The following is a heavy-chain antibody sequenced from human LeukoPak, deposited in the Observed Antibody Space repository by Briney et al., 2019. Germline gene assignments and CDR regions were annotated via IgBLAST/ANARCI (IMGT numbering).Heavy chain of an antibody. V-gene: IGHV3-21*01. CDR1: GFTFSSYS. D-gene: IGHD6-13*01. CDR3: ARDLGQQLILDY. J-gene: IGHJ4*02. Sequence: AGGSLRLSCAASGFTFSSYSMNWVRQAPGKGLEWVSSISSSSSYIYYADSVKGRFTISRDNAKNSLYLQMDSLRAEDTAVYYCARDLGQQLILDYWGQGTLVTVSS. CDR2: ISSSSSYI.